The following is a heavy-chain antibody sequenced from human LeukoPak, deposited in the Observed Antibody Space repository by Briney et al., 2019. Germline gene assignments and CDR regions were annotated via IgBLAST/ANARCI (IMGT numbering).Heavy chain of an antibody. J-gene: IGHJ6*03. Sequence: SETLSLTCTVSGGCISSYYWSWIRQPPGKGLECIGYIYYSGSTNYNPSLKSRVTISVDTSKNQFSLKLSSVTAADTAVYYCARADYSSTWSHDYYYMDVWGKGTTVTVSS. CDR1: GGCISSYY. V-gene: IGHV4-59*01. D-gene: IGHD6-13*01. CDR2: IYYSGST. CDR3: ARADYSSTWSHDYYYMDV.